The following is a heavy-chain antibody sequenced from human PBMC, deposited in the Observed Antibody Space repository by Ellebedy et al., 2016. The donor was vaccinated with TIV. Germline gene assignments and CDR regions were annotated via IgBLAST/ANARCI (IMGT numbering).Heavy chain of an antibody. J-gene: IGHJ5*02. CDR1: GGSLSGFH. Sequence: MPSETLSLTCEVFGGSLSGFHWTWIRQSPIRGLEWIGEMSHSGGTQYNPSLESQVTFSLDTSKTQISLTLTSVTAADTAKYYCARGLGYFGSRSRWFDSWGQGSLVTVSS. V-gene: IGHV4-34*01. CDR2: MSHSGGT. D-gene: IGHD3-10*01. CDR3: ARGLGYFGSRSRWFDS.